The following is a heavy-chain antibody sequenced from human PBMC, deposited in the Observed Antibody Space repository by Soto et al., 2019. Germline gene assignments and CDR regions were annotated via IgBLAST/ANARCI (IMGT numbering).Heavy chain of an antibody. CDR3: ARRGYSSSWYYYYYYGMDV. CDR1: GYTFTSYG. CDR2: IIPIFGTA. V-gene: IGHV1-69*13. J-gene: IGHJ6*02. Sequence: SVKVSCKASGYTFTSYGISWVRQAPGQGLEWMGGIIPIFGTANYAQKFQGRVTITADESTSTAYMELSSLRSEDTAVYYCARRGYSSSWYYYYYYGMDVWGQGTTVTVSS. D-gene: IGHD6-13*01.